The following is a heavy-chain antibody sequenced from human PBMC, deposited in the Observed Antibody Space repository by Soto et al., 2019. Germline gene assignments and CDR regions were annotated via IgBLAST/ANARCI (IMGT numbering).Heavy chain of an antibody. Sequence: GGSLRLSCAASGFTFSSYAMSWVRQAPGKGLEWVSAISGSGSSSYYADSVKGRFTISRDNSKNTLYLQMNSLRVEDTAVYYCAKGLRGYDFWSGYYTSYYYAMDVWGQGTTVTVSS. D-gene: IGHD3-3*01. CDR2: ISGSGSSS. V-gene: IGHV3-23*01. J-gene: IGHJ6*02. CDR1: GFTFSSYA. CDR3: AKGLRGYDFWSGYYTSYYYAMDV.